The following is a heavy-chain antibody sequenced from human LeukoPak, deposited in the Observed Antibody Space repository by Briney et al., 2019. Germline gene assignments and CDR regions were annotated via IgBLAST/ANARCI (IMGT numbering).Heavy chain of an antibody. CDR1: GGSFSGYY. D-gene: IGHD2-2*02. CDR3: LYGTKYYFDY. CDR2: INHSGST. Sequence: SETLSLTCAVYGGSFSGYYWSWIRQPPGKGLEWIGEINHSGSTNYNPSLKSRVTISVDTSKNQFSLKLSSVTAADTAVYYCLYGTKYYFDYWGQGTLVTVSS. V-gene: IGHV4-34*01. J-gene: IGHJ4*02.